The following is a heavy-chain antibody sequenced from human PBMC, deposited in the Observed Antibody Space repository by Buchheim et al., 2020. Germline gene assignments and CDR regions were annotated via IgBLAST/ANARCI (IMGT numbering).Heavy chain of an antibody. V-gene: IGHV3-13*04. CDR1: GFTFSNYE. Sequence: EVQLVESGGGLVEPGGSLRLSCVASGFTFSNYEMHWVRQVIGKGLEWVSTIGVGGDTYYPGSVKGRFTISRENAKNSLYLQMNSLRAGDTAVYYCSRGAGELELRTMDVWGQGTT. CDR2: IGVGGDT. CDR3: SRGAGELELRTMDV. D-gene: IGHD1-7*01. J-gene: IGHJ6*02.